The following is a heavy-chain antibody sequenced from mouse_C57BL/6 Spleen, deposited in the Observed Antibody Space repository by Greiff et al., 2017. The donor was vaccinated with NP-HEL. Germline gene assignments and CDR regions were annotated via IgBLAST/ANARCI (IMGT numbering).Heavy chain of an antibody. J-gene: IGHJ2*01. V-gene: IGHV1-54*01. CDR2: INPGSGGT. Sequence: VMLVESGAELVRPGTSVKVSCKASGYAFTNYLIEWVKQRPGQGLEWIGVINPGSGGTNYNEKFKGKATLTADKSSSTAYMQLSSLTSEDSAVYFCAREGDSFDYWGQGTTLTVSS. CDR1: GYAFTNYL. CDR3: AREGDSFDY.